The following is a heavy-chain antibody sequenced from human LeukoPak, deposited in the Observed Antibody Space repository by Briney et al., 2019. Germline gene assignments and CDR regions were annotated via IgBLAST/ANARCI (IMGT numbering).Heavy chain of an antibody. CDR1: GFAFSSYE. J-gene: IGHJ4*02. CDR3: ASGSAYCGGDCYGDFDY. V-gene: IGHV3-48*03. CDR2: ISSSGKTI. Sequence: GGSLRLSCAASGFAFSSYEMNWVRQAPGKGLEWVSYISSSGKTIYYADSVKGRFTISRDNARNSLFLQMNSLRAEDTALYYCASGSAYCGGDCYGDFDYWGQGTLVTVSS. D-gene: IGHD2-21*02.